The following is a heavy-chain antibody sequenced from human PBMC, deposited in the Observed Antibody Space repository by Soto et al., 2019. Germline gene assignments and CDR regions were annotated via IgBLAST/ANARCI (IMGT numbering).Heavy chain of an antibody. CDR2: IYYSGST. CDR1: GGSISSYY. Sequence: SETLSLTCTVSGGSISSYYWSWIRQPPGKGLEWIGYIYYSGSTNYNPSLKSRVTISVDTSKNQFSLKLSSVTAADTAVYYCARRWGDTFDYWGQRTLVAVSS. CDR3: ARRWGDTFDY. V-gene: IGHV4-59*01. D-gene: IGHD2-21*02. J-gene: IGHJ4*02.